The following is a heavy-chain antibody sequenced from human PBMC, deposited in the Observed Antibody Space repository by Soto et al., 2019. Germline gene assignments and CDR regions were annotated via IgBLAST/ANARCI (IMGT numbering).Heavy chain of an antibody. Sequence: PAKSLKWIGYIDSSGSTYYNPSIKSRVTRAVDTSKNQFSLKLSSVTAADTAVYYFFFFQAEDGIRDVRSVSAFLLNRSSDL. D-gene: IGHD3-10*02. J-gene: IGHJ2*01. V-gene: IGHV4-31*02. CDR2: IDSSGST. CDR3: FFFQAEDGIRDVRSVSAFLLNRSSDL.